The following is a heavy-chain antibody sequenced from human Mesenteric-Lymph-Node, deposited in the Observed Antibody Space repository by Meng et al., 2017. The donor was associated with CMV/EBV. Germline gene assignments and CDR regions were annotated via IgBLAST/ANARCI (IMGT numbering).Heavy chain of an antibody. J-gene: IGHJ4*02. Sequence: QVHLHQWGAGLLKPSEPLSVTWAVYGGSFSGYSWNWIRQSPEKGLGWIGEINHSGSTTYNPSFTSRIIISVDTSTNQISLNMSSVTAADTAVYYCARGSSYDILTGYFDYWGQGALVTVSS. CDR1: GGSFSGYS. CDR2: INHSGST. V-gene: IGHV4-34*01. D-gene: IGHD3-9*01. CDR3: ARGSSYDILTGYFDY.